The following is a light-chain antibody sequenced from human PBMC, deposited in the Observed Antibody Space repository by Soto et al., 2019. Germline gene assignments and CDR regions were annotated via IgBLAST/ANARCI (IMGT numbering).Light chain of an antibody. CDR3: LQQKTYPWT. CDR2: AAS. V-gene: IGKV1-5*01. CDR1: KNINTW. Sequence: DIQMTQSPSTLSASVVDRVTITCLASKNINTWVAWYQQKPGKAPKRLIYAASSLQSGVPSRFSGSGSGTEFILTISSLQPEDIATYYCLQQKTYPWTFGQGTKVDIK. J-gene: IGKJ1*01.